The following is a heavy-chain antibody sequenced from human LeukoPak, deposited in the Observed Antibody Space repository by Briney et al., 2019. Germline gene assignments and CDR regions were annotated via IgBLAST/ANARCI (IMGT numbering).Heavy chain of an antibody. CDR2: IKQDGSEK. CDR1: GSTFSSYW. J-gene: IGHJ4*02. V-gene: IGHV3-7*03. Sequence: GGSLRLSCAASGSTFSSYWMSWVRQAPGKGLEWVANIKQDGSEKYYVDSVKGRFTISRDNAKNSLYLQMNSLRAEDTAVYYCARELGIAAAGTTGFDYWGQGTLVTGSS. CDR3: ARELGIAAAGTTGFDY. D-gene: IGHD6-13*01.